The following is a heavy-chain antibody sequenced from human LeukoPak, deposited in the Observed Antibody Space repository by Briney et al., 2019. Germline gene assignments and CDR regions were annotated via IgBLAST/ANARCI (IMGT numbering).Heavy chain of an antibody. CDR2: GTHDGVT. CDR1: GGSLSGNY. CDR3: ARGLNILDY. J-gene: IGHJ4*02. Sequence: SETLSLTCAVPGGSLSGNYWSWIRQPPGKGLQWIGQGTHDGVTTYNPSLKSRVTISVDTPRNQVSLKVTSLTAADTAVYYCARGLNILDYWGQGTLVTVS. V-gene: IGHV4-34*01.